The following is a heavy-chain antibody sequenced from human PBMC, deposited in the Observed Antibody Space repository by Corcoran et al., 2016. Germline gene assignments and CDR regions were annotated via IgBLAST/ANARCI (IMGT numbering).Heavy chain of an antibody. CDR2: IDWDDDQ. V-gene: IGHV2-70*04. CDR3: AREYCSSTSCYFSEAFDI. D-gene: IGHD2-2*01. CDR1: GFSLSTSGMR. Sequence: QVTLKESGPALVKPTQTLTLTCTFSGFSLSTSGMRVSWIRQPPGKALEWLARIDWDDDQFYSTSLKTRLTIPKDTSKNQVVLTMTNMDPVDTVTYYCAREYCSSTSCYFSEAFDIWGQGTMVTVSS. J-gene: IGHJ3*02.